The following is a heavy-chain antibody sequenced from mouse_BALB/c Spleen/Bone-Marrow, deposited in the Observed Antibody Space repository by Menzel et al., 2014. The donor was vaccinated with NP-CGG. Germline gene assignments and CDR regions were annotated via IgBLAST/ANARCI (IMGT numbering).Heavy chain of an antibody. CDR1: GYTFTSYW. Sequence: QVQLKKSGAELVRPGASVKVSCKASGYTFTSYWINWVKQRPGQGLEWIGNIYPSDSYTNYNQNFKDKATLTVDKSSSTAYMQLSSPTSEDSAVYYCTRQYGNYYAMDYWGQGTSGTGSS. CDR3: TRQYGNYYAMDY. D-gene: IGHD2-10*02. V-gene: IGHV1-69*02. CDR2: IYPSDSYT. J-gene: IGHJ4*01.